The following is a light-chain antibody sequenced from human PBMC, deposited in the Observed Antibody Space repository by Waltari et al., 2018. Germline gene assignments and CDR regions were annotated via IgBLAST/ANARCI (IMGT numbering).Light chain of an antibody. Sequence: DVVMTQSPLSLPVTLGQPASISCRSSQSLVHSDGNTYLNWFHQRPGQSPRRLIYKVSNRESGVPDRFSGSGSGTDFTLKISRVEAEDVGIYYCLQNTYRPFIFGQGTKLEIK. CDR2: KVS. CDR1: QSLVHSDGNTY. J-gene: IGKJ2*01. CDR3: LQNTYRPFI. V-gene: IGKV2-30*02.